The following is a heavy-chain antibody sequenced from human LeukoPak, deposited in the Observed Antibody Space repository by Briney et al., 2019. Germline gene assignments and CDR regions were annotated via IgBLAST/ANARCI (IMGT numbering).Heavy chain of an antibody. CDR3: ASTRYSSSSRII. CDR2: IYYSGST. CDR1: GGSISSSSYY. V-gene: IGHV4-39*07. D-gene: IGHD6-6*01. Sequence: SETLSLTCTVSGGSISSSSYYWGWIRQPPGKGLGWIGSIYYSGSTYYNPSLKSRVTISVDTSKNQFSLKLSSVTAADTAVYYCASTRYSSSSRIIWGQGTMVTVSS. J-gene: IGHJ3*02.